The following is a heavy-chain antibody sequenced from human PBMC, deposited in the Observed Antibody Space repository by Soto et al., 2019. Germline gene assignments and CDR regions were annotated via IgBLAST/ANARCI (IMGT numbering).Heavy chain of an antibody. CDR2: ISGSGGST. J-gene: IGHJ4*02. Sequence: GGSLRLSCAASGFTFSSYAMSWVRQAPGKGLEWVSAISGSGGSTYYADSVKGRFTISRDNSKNTLYLQMNSLRAEDTAVYYCAKDFQGSSSNYLDYWGQGTLVTVSS. CDR3: AKDFQGSSSNYLDY. D-gene: IGHD6-6*01. CDR1: GFTFSSYA. V-gene: IGHV3-23*01.